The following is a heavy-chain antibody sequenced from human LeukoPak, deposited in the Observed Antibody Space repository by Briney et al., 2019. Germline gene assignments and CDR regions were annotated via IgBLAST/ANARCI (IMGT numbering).Heavy chain of an antibody. V-gene: IGHV1-18*03. CDR2: ISGYNGNT. Sequence: GASVKVSCKASGYTFTNYGISWVRQAPGQGLEWMGWISGYNGNTKYSQEFQGRVTITRDTSASTAYMELSSLRSEDMAVYYCARGGGLRLGELSLYGLDYWGQGTLVTVSS. CDR1: GYTFTNYG. CDR3: ARGGGLRLGELSLYGLDY. J-gene: IGHJ4*02. D-gene: IGHD3-16*02.